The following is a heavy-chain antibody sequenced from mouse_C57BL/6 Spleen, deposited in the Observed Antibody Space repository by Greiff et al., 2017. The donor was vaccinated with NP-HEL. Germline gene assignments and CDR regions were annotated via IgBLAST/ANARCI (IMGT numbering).Heavy chain of an antibody. CDR2: IDPSDSET. CDR1: GYTFTSYW. D-gene: IGHD2-4*01. CDR3: ARWGLRGYWYFDV. Sequence: VQLQQPGAELVRPGSSVKLSCKASGYTFTSYWMHWVKQRPIQGLEWIGNIDPSDSETHYNQKFKDKATLTVDKSSSTAYMQLSSLTSEDSAVYYCARWGLRGYWYFDVWGTGTTVTVSS. V-gene: IGHV1-52*01. J-gene: IGHJ1*03.